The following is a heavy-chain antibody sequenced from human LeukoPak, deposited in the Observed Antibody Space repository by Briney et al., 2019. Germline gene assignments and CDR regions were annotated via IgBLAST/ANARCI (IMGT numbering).Heavy chain of an antibody. CDR2: LFYSGTT. D-gene: IGHD3-3*01. CDR3: ARPLAEYSSGHYHPYYFDY. V-gene: IGHV4-39*01. CDR1: GGSINSYY. Sequence: SETLSLTCTVSGGSINSYYWSWVRQPPGKGLEWIGSLFYSGTTYYNPSLKSRVTISVDASKNQFSLRMSSVTASDTAVYYCARPLAEYSSGHYHPYYFDYWGQGTLVTVSS. J-gene: IGHJ4*02.